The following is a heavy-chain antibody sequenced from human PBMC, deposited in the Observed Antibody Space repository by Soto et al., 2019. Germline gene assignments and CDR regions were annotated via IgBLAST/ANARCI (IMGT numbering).Heavy chain of an antibody. CDR3: AYGGSCDY. Sequence: GGSLRLSCAASGFSFNTYEMNWVRQAPGKGLEWVSYISTSGSTIYYADSVKGRFTISRDNGKNSLYLQMNSLRAEDTAVYYCAYGGSCDYWGQGTQVTVSS. D-gene: IGHD1-26*01. CDR1: GFSFNTYE. CDR2: ISTSGSTI. J-gene: IGHJ4*02. V-gene: IGHV3-48*03.